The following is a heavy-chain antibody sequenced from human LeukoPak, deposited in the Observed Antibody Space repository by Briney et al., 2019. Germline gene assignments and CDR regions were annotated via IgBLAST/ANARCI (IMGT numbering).Heavy chain of an antibody. CDR2: INPNSGGT. V-gene: IGHV1-2*02. D-gene: IGHD3-10*01. Sequence: GASVKVSCKASGYTFTSYGISWVRQAPGQGLEWMGWINPNSGGTNYAQKFQGRVTMTRDTSISTAYMELSRLRSDDTAVYYCARDSELLWFGEFGDYWGQGTLVTVSS. J-gene: IGHJ4*02. CDR1: GYTFTSYG. CDR3: ARDSELLWFGEFGDY.